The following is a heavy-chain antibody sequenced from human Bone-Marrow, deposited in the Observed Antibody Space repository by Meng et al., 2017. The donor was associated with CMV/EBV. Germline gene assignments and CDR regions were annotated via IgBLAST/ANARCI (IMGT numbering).Heavy chain of an antibody. CDR3: ARGTIMIREYHHHGLDV. J-gene: IGHJ6*02. Sequence: SVKVSCKASGDTFSSYAISWVRQAPGQGLEWMGGIIPIFGTANYAQKFQGRVTITTDESTSTAYMELSSLRSEDTAVYYCARGTIMIREYHHHGLDVWGHGTSVTVSS. CDR2: IIPIFGTA. D-gene: IGHD3-16*01. CDR1: GDTFSSYA. V-gene: IGHV1-69*05.